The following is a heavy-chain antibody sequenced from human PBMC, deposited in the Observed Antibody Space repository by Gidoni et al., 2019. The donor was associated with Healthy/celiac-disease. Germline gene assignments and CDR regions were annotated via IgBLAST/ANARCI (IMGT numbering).Heavy chain of an antibody. D-gene: IGHD6-19*01. V-gene: IGHV4-39*01. J-gene: IGHJ4*02. Sequence: QLQLQESGPGLVKPSETLSLTCTVSGGSISSSSYYWGWIRQPPGKGLEWIGSIYYSGSTYYNPSLKSRVTISVDTSKNQFSLKLSSVTAADTAVYYCARRIAVAGTGATFDYWGQGTLVTVSS. CDR2: IYYSGST. CDR3: ARRIAVAGTGATFDY. CDR1: GGSISSSSYY.